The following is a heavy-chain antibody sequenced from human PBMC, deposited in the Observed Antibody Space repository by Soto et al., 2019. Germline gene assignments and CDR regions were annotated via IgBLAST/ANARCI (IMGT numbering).Heavy chain of an antibody. V-gene: IGHV3-21*01. D-gene: IGHD2-21*02. CDR2: ISSSSYI. CDR3: ASHFEAYCGGDCYLPFDY. Sequence: GGSLRLSCAASGFTFSSYSMNWVRQAPGKGLEWVSSISSSSYIYYADSVKGRFTISRDNAKNSLYLQMNSLRAEDTAVYYCASHFEAYCGGDCYLPFDYWGQGTLVTVSS. CDR1: GFTFSSYS. J-gene: IGHJ4*02.